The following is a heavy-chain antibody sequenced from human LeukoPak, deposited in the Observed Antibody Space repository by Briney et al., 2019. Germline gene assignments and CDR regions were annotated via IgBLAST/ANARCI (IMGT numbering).Heavy chain of an antibody. CDR2: INPGSGST. Sequence: ASVRVSCKASGYTFTNYYMHWVRQAPGQGLEWMGIINPGSGSTTYAQKFQGRVTMTRDTSTSTVYMELSSLRSEDTAVYYCARDGLYYYDSSGYGVDYWGQGTLVTVSS. D-gene: IGHD3-22*01. CDR1: GYTFTNYY. CDR3: ARDGLYYYDSSGYGVDY. V-gene: IGHV1-46*01. J-gene: IGHJ4*02.